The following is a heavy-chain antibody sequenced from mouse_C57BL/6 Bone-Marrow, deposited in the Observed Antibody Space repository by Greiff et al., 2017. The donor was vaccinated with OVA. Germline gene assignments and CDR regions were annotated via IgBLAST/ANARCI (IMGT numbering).Heavy chain of an antibody. D-gene: IGHD1-1*02. Sequence: EVNLVESEGGLVQPGSSMKLSCTASGFTFSDYYMAWVRQVPEKGLEWVANINYDGSSTYYLDSLKSRFIISRDNAKNILYLQMSSLKSEDTATYYCARDYGSYAMDYWGQGTSVTVSS. J-gene: IGHJ4*01. CDR2: INYDGSST. V-gene: IGHV5-16*01. CDR3: ARDYGSYAMDY. CDR1: GFTFSDYY.